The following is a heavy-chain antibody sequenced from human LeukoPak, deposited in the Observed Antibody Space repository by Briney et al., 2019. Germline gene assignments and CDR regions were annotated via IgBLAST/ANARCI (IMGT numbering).Heavy chain of an antibody. D-gene: IGHD3-10*01. V-gene: IGHV4-31*11. J-gene: IGHJ4*02. Sequence: SETLSLTCAVYGGSFSGYYWSWIRQHPGKGLEWIGYIYYSGSTYYNPSLKSRVTISVDTSKNQFSLKLSSVTAADTAVYYCAKFYYGSGSPPLDYWGQGTLVTVSS. CDR3: AKFYYGSGSPPLDY. CDR1: GGSFSGYY. CDR2: IYYSGST.